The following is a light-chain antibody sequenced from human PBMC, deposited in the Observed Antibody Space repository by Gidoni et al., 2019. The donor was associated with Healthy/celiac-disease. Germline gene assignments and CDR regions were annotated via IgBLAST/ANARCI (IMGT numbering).Light chain of an antibody. J-gene: IGLJ1*01. V-gene: IGLV3-1*01. CDR3: QAWDSSTEV. CDR2: PDS. Sequence: SYALTQPPTVSVSPGQTASITCSGEKLGDKYACWYQQKPGQSPVLVIDPDSKRPTGIPERFSGSNSGNTATLTISGTQAMDEADYYCQAWDSSTEVFGTGTKVTVL. CDR1: KLGDKY.